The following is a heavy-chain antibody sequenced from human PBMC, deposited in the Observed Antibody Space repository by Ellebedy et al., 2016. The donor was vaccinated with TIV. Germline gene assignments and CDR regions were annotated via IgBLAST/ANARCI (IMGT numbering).Heavy chain of an antibody. J-gene: IGHJ4*02. D-gene: IGHD3-9*01. V-gene: IGHV3-74*01. CDR3: AGGTGYPSFDY. CDR1: GFTFSSYW. CDR2: INRDGIST. Sequence: GESLKISCTVSGFTFSSYWMHWVRQAPGKGLVWVSHINRDGISTIYADSVKGRFTISRDNAKNTLYLHMNTLRGEDTAVYFCAGGTGYPSFDYWGQGTLVTVSS.